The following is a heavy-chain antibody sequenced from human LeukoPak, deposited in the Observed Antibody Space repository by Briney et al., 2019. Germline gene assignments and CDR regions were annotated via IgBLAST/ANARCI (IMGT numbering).Heavy chain of an antibody. CDR1: GGSISSGSYY. J-gene: IGHJ4*02. Sequence: SETLSLTCTVSGGSISSGSYYWSWIRQPAGKGLEWLGRIYTSGSTNYNPSLKSRVTILVDTSKNQFSLTLNSVTAADTAVYYCARDRCYASGHCYIAYWGQGTLVTVSS. CDR3: ARDRCYASGHCYIAY. CDR2: IYTSGST. V-gene: IGHV4-61*02. D-gene: IGHD3-10*01.